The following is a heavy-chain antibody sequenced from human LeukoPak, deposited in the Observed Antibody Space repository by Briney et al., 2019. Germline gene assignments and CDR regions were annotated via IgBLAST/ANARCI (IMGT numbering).Heavy chain of an antibody. CDR3: ARSGVWENSRIVSLTTAFDY. V-gene: IGHV4-4*07. J-gene: IGHJ4*02. Sequence: SESLSLTCSVSGDSISNYYWSWVRQPAGKGLEWIGRISTSGMTHYNPSLKSRVNMSLDASKNHFSLKLTSVTAADTAVYFCARSGVWENSRIVSLTTAFDYWGQGTLVTVSS. CDR1: GDSISNYY. D-gene: IGHD3-16*01. CDR2: ISTSGMT.